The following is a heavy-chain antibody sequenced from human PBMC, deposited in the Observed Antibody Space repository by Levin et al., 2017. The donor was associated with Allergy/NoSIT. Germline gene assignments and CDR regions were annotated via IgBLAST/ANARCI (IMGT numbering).Heavy chain of an antibody. Sequence: SETLSLTCTVSGGSISSTSYYWGWTRQPPGKGLEWIGNIYYSGSTYYNPSLKSRVTISVDTSKNQFSLKLTSMTAADTAVYYCARRTPSTAYFDYWGQGTLVTVSS. V-gene: IGHV4-39*01. CDR3: ARRTPSTAYFDY. CDR1: GGSISSTSYY. D-gene: IGHD5-18*01. J-gene: IGHJ4*02. CDR2: IYYSGST.